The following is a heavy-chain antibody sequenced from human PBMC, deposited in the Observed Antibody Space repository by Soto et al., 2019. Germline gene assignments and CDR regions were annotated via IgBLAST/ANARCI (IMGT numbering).Heavy chain of an antibody. D-gene: IGHD3-3*01. Sequence: GGSLRLSCAASGFTFSDYWMSWVRLSPGKGLEWESNIKHDGSDIRYVDSVKGRFTMSRDNAENSLYLQMNSLRAEDTAVYYCAKATQEIFGPLDYWGQGTLVTVSS. CDR2: IKHDGSDI. J-gene: IGHJ4*02. CDR3: AKATQEIFGPLDY. V-gene: IGHV3-7*01. CDR1: GFTFSDYW.